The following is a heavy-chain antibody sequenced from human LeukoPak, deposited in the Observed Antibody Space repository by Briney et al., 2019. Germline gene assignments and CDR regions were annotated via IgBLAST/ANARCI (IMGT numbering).Heavy chain of an antibody. J-gene: IGHJ4*02. V-gene: IGHV3-23*01. CDR2: ISGADGST. CDR1: GFTLSSYA. CDR3: AKDVAATISSWGYYFDL. D-gene: IGHD5-12*01. Sequence: GGSLRLSCAASGFTLSSYAMSWVRQAPGKGLEWVSAISGADGSTHYADSVKGRFTISRDSSNKRLYLQMNSLRAEDTAIYYCAKDVAATISSWGYYFDLWGQGTLVTVSS.